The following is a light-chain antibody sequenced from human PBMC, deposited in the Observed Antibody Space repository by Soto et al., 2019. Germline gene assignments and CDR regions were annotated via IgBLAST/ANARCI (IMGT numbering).Light chain of an antibody. CDR1: SSDVGGYNY. V-gene: IGLV2-14*01. CDR2: DVS. J-gene: IGLJ2*01. CDR3: SSYTSSSTLV. Sequence: QSVLTQPASVSGAPGQSITISCTGTSSDVGGYNYVSWYQQHPGKAPTLMIYDVSDRPSGVSNRFSGSKSGNTAYLTNSGLQAEDEADYYSSSYTSSSTLVFGGRTKLTVL.